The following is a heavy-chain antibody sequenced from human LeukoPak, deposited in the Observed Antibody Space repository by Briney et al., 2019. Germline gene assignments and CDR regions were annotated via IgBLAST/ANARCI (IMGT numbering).Heavy chain of an antibody. V-gene: IGHV3-48*03. Sequence: GGSLRLSCAASGFTFSTYEMNWVRQAPGKGLEWVSYISSTSGSTIYYADSVKGRFTISRDNAKNSLYLQMNSLRAEDTAVYYCARRYCSSTSCLLDYWGQGTLVTVSS. CDR3: ARRYCSSTSCLLDY. CDR1: GFTFSTYE. J-gene: IGHJ4*02. CDR2: ISSTSGSTI. D-gene: IGHD2-2*01.